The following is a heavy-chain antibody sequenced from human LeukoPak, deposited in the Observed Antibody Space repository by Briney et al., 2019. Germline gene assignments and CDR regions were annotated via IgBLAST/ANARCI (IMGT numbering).Heavy chain of an antibody. J-gene: IGHJ6*03. CDR2: INHSGST. CDR1: GGSFSGYY. CDR3: ARKVPCWDIVVVPAAVNYYYYYMDV. Sequence: SETLSLTCAVYGGSFSGYYWSWLRQPPGKGLEWIGEINHSGSTNYNPSLKSRVTISVDTSKNQFSLELSSVTAADTAVYYCARKVPCWDIVVVPAAVNYYYYYMDVWGKGTTVTVSS. V-gene: IGHV4-34*01. D-gene: IGHD2-2*01.